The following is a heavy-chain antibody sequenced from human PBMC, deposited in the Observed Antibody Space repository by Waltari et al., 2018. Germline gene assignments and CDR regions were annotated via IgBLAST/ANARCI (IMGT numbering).Heavy chain of an antibody. CDR1: GGSFSGYY. Sequence: QVQLQQWGAGLLKPSETLSLTCAVYGGSFSGYYWSWIRQPPGKGLEWMGEINQSGSTNYNPSLKSRVTISVDTSKNQFSRKLSSVTAADTAVYYWARLFRWAAARPGYYYYYMDVWGKGTTVTVSS. CDR3: ARLFRWAAARPGYYYYYMDV. CDR2: INQSGST. J-gene: IGHJ6*03. V-gene: IGHV4-34*01. D-gene: IGHD6-6*01.